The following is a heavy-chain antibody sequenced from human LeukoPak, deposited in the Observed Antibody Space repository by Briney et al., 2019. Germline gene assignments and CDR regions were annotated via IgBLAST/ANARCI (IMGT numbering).Heavy chain of an antibody. CDR1: GFIFSKYG. J-gene: IGHJ3*02. CDR3: ARPGITAFDI. V-gene: IGHV3-23*01. CDR2: IRGSGGTT. Sequence: PGGSLRLSCAASGFIFSKYGMSWVRQAPGKGLEWVSGIRGSGGTTYYADSVKGRFTISRDNSKNTLYLQMNSLRAEDSAVYYCARPGITAFDIWGQGTMVTVSS.